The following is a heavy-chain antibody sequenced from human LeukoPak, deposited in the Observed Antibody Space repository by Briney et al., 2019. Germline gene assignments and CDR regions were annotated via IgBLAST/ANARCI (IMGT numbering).Heavy chain of an antibody. CDR1: GYTFTSYG. Sequence: ASVKVSCKASGYTFTSYGISWVRQAPGQGLEWMGWISAYNGNTNYAQKLQGRVTMTTDTSTSTAYMELRSLRSDDTAMYYCARESSGNYYSHTDYWGQGTLVTVSS. CDR3: ARESSGNYYSHTDY. D-gene: IGHD1-26*01. J-gene: IGHJ4*02. V-gene: IGHV1-18*01. CDR2: ISAYNGNT.